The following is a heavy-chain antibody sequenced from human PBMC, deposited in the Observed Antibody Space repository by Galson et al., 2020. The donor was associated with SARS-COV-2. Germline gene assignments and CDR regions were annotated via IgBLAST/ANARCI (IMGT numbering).Heavy chain of an antibody. J-gene: IGHJ4*02. CDR2: FSRSGGSI. V-gene: IGHV3-23*01. Sequence: GGSLRLSCVASGFNFSSYAMSWVRQAPGKGLEWVSSFSRSGGSIYYADSVKGRFTISGDNSKNTLYLQMNSLTAEDTAVYYCAKAENSGSYPYYFDYWGQGTLVTVSS. CDR1: GFNFSSYA. CDR3: AKAENSGSYPYYFDY. D-gene: IGHD1-26*01.